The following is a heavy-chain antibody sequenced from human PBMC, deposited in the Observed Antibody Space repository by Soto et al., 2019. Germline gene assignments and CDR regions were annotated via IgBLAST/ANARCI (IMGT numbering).Heavy chain of an antibody. J-gene: IGHJ3*02. CDR1: GFTFSSYA. V-gene: IGHV3-23*01. D-gene: IGHD3-16*02. Sequence: GGSLRLSCAASGFTFSSYAMSWVRQAPGKGLEWVSAISGSGGSTYYADSVKGRFTISRDNSKNTLYLQMNSLRAEDTAVYYCAKATFGGVIAAPTDAFDIWGQGTMVTVSS. CDR2: ISGSGGST. CDR3: AKATFGGVIAAPTDAFDI.